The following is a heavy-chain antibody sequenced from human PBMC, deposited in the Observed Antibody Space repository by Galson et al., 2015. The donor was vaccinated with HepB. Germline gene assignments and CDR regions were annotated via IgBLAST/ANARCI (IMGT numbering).Heavy chain of an antibody. D-gene: IGHD2-2*01. CDR1: GFTFSSYG. J-gene: IGHJ3*02. CDR2: ISYDGSNK. Sequence: SLRLSCAASGFTFSSYGMHWVRQAPGKGLEWVAVISYDGSNKYYADSVKGRFTISRDNSKNTLYLQMNSLRAEDTAVYYCAKDKRYCSSTSCSMIEAFDIWGLGTMVTVSS. V-gene: IGHV3-30*18. CDR3: AKDKRYCSSTSCSMIEAFDI.